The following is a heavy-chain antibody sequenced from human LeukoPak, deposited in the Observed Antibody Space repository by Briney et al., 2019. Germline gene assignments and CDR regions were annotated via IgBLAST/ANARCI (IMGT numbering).Heavy chain of an antibody. J-gene: IGHJ4*02. D-gene: IGHD3-9*01. CDR3: ARDGRAYYDMLTGYYHFDY. V-gene: IGHV1-2*04. CDR2: INHNSGGT. Sequence: RASVKVSCKASEYTFTGYYIHWVRQAPGQGLEWMGWINHNSGGTYYAQKFQGWVTMTRDTSISTAYMELSRLRSDDTAVYYCARDGRAYYDMLTGYYHFDYWGQGTLVTVSS. CDR1: EYTFTGYY.